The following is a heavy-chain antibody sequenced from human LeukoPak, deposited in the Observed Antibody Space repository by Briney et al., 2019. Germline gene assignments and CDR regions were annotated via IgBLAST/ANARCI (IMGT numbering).Heavy chain of an antibody. CDR3: VKDPSDCSSTSCLYYFDY. CDR1: GFTFSSYA. V-gene: IGHV3-64D*06. D-gene: IGHD2-2*01. Sequence: GGSLRLSCSAPGFTFSSYAMHWVRQAPGKGLEYVSAISSNGGSTYYADSVKGRFTISRDNSKNTLYLQMSSLRAEDTAVYYCVKDPSDCSSTSCLYYFDYWGQGTLVTVSS. J-gene: IGHJ4*02. CDR2: ISSNGGST.